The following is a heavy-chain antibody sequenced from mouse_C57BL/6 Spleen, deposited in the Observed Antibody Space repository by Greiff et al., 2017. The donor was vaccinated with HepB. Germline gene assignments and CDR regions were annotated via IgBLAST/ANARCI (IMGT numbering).Heavy chain of an antibody. D-gene: IGHD2-2*01. CDR2: INPSTGGT. V-gene: IGHV1-42*01. CDR1: GYSFTGYY. J-gene: IGHJ2*01. Sequence: EVQLQQSGPELVKPGASVKISCKASGYSFTGYYMNWVKQSPEKSLEWIGEINPSTGGTTYNQKFKAKATLTVDKSSSTAYMQLKSLTSEDSAVYYCARGGVYYGYDGRGRDYFDYWGQGTTLTVSS. CDR3: ARGGVYYGYDGRGRDYFDY.